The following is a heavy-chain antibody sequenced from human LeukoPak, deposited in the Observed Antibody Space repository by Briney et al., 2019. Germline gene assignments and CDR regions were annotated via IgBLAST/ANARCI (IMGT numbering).Heavy chain of an antibody. D-gene: IGHD6-13*01. CDR3: ARVTAAAGEAY. CDR2: ISNDGRNK. V-gene: IGHV3-30*04. J-gene: IGHJ4*02. CDR1: GFTFSSYA. Sequence: GGSLRLSCAASGFTFSSYAMHWVRQVPGKGLEWVAVISNDGRNKYYAESVKGRFTISRDNAKNSLYLQMNSLRAEDTAVYYCARVTAAAGEAYWGQGTLVTVSS.